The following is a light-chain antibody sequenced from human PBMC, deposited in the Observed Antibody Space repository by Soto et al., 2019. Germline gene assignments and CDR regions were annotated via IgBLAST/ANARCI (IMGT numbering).Light chain of an antibody. J-gene: IGKJ2*01. CDR2: AAS. V-gene: IGKV1-6*01. CDR1: QAIENN. CDR3: LQNHDYPRT. Sequence: AIQMTQSPSSLSASVGDRVSIACRASQAIENNLGCFQQKPGKAPKLLIYAASTLHTGVPSRFSGSGSGTDFTLTISSLQPEDFAVYYCLQNHDYPRTFGQGTKLEIK.